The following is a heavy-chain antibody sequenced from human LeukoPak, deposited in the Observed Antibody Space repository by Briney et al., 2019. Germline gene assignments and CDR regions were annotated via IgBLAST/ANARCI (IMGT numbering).Heavy chain of an antibody. CDR1: GVSMSHAD. V-gene: IGHV4-59*08. Sequence: AETLSLTCSVSGVSMSHADWSWIRQPPGKGLEWLGDIWFTGTANKANPSLKSRVTISVDTSKTQLSLRPSSVPAADTAVYYCARRRQITSYSPYAFDIWGRGTMVTVSS. CDR3: ARRRQITSYSPYAFDI. J-gene: IGHJ3*02. D-gene: IGHD2-21*01. CDR2: IWFTGTA.